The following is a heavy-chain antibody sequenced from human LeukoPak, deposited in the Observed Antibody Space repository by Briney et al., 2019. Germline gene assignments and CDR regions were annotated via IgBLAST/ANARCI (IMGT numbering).Heavy chain of an antibody. Sequence: PSETLSLTCTVSGYSINSAYYWGWIRQPPGKGLEWIGSIYHSGSPDYNPSLKSRVTISVDTSKNQFSLKLSSVTAADTAVYYCARVLRSSGYYETDYWGQGTLVTVSS. CDR2: IYHSGSP. V-gene: IGHV4-38-2*02. CDR3: ARVLRSSGYYETDY. J-gene: IGHJ4*02. D-gene: IGHD3-22*01. CDR1: GYSINSAYY.